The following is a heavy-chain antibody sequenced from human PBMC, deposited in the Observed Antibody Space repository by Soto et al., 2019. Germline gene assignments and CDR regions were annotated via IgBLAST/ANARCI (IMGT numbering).Heavy chain of an antibody. CDR2: VSGGGENT. CDR1: GFTFRDFG. J-gene: IGHJ4*02. CDR3: AKVVGYAGSLFDF. D-gene: IGHD5-12*01. Sequence: GGSLRLSCAASGFTFRDFGMAWVRQAPGKGLEWVSNVSGGGENTHYADSVNGRFAISRDNSKNTLYLHMSSLRADDTATYYCAKVVGYAGSLFDFWGQGTQVTVSS. V-gene: IGHV3-23*01.